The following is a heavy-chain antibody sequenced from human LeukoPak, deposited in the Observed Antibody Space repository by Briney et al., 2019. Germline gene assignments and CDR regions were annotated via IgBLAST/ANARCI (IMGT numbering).Heavy chain of an antibody. CDR2: IWHNGSNK. D-gene: IGHD2-15*01. Sequence: GGSLRLSCGASGFTFMKYGMYWVRQPPGKGLEWVAVIWHNGSNKYYAVSVKGRFTMSRDNSKNTLYLQMNSLRVEDTAMYYCAKDLGSRYMDVWGKGTMVTVSS. J-gene: IGHJ6*04. CDR1: GFTFMKYG. CDR3: AKDLGSRYMDV. V-gene: IGHV3-33*07.